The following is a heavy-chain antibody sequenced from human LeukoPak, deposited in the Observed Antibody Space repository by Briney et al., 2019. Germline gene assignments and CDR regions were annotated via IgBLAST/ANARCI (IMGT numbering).Heavy chain of an antibody. CDR2: INSDGSST. D-gene: IGHD3-22*01. CDR1: GFTFSSYW. CDR3: AKDGDDSGYLYYFDY. Sequence: GGSLRLSCAASGFTFSSYWMHWVRQAPGKGLVWVSRINSDGSSTSYADSVKGRFTISRDNAKNTLYLQMNSLRAEDTAVYYCAKDGDDSGYLYYFDYWGQGTLVTVSS. V-gene: IGHV3-74*01. J-gene: IGHJ4*02.